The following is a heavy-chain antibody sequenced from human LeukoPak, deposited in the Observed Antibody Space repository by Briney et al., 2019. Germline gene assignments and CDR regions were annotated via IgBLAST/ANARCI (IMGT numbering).Heavy chain of an antibody. D-gene: IGHD3-22*01. CDR2: TYHSGST. J-gene: IGHJ3*02. V-gene: IGHV4-30-2*01. CDR1: GGSISSGGYS. Sequence: SETLSLTCAVSGGSISSGGYSWSWIRQPPGKGLEWIGYTYHSGSTYYNPSLKSRVTISVDRSKNQFSLKLSSVTAVDTAVYYCARSPTYYYDRGDAFDIWGQGTMVTVSS. CDR3: ARSPTYYYDRGDAFDI.